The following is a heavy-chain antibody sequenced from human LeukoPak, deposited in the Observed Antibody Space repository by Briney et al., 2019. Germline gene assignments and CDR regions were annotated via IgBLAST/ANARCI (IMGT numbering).Heavy chain of an antibody. V-gene: IGHV4-34*01. CDR2: INHSGST. J-gene: IGHJ6*02. CDR1: GGSFSGYY. D-gene: IGHD3-3*01. CDR3: ARAFGVVISYYYGMDV. Sequence: SETLSLTCAVYGGSFSGYYWSWIRQPPGKGLEWIGEINHSGSTNYNPSLKSRVTISVDTPKNQFSLKLSSVTAADTAVYYCARAFGVVISYYYGMDVWGQGTTVTVSS.